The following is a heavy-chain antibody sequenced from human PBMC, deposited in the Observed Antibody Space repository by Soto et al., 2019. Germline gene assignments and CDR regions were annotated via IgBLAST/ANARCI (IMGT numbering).Heavy chain of an antibody. CDR1: GFTFSSYA. CDR3: ARDDLWFGEFYGMDV. CDR2: ISYDGSNK. D-gene: IGHD3-10*01. J-gene: IGHJ6*02. Sequence: GGSLRLSCAASGFTFSSYAMHWVRQAPGKGLEWVAVISYDGSNKYYADSVKGRFTISRDNSKNTLYLQMNSLRAEDTAVYYCARDDLWFGEFYGMDVWGQGTTVTVSS. V-gene: IGHV3-30-3*01.